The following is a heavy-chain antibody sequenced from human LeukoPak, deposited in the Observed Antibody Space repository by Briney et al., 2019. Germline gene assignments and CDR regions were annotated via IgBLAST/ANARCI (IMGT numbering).Heavy chain of an antibody. J-gene: IGHJ4*02. D-gene: IGHD1-26*01. V-gene: IGHV3-30*02. CDR1: GFSFSNYG. Sequence: PGGSLRLSCAASGFSFSNYGMHWVRQAPGKGLEWVAFIRYDGTNKYYADSVKGRFTISRDNSKDTLYLEMSSLRVGDTAVYSCAKDLSPMVGAKIFDYWGQGTLVTVSS. CDR2: IRYDGTNK. CDR3: AKDLSPMVGAKIFDY.